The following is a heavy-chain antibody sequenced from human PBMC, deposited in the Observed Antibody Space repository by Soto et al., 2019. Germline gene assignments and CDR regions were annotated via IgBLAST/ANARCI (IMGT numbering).Heavy chain of an antibody. CDR2: IWYDGSNK. CDR1: GFTFSSYG. V-gene: IGHV3-33*08. CDR3: AREIVVARGASYFDY. Sequence: GGSLRLSCAASGFTFSSYGMYWVRQAPGKGLEWVAVIWYDGSNKYYADSVKGRFTISRDNSKNTLYLQMNSLRAEDTAVYYCAREIVVARGASYFDYWGPGTLVTVSS. J-gene: IGHJ4*02. D-gene: IGHD2-2*01.